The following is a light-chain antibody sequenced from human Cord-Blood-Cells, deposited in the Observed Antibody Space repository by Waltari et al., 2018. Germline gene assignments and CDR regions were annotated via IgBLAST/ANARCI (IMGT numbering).Light chain of an antibody. J-gene: IGKJ2*01. CDR1: QSVLYSSNNKND. CDR2: WAS. V-gene: IGKV4-1*01. Sequence: IVMTQSPYPLPVSLGDRATSHCKSSQSVLYSSNNKNDLAWYQQKPGQPPKLLIYWASTRESGVPDRFSGSGSGTDFTLTISSLQAEDVAVYYCQQYYSTPTFGQGTKLEIK. CDR3: QQYYSTPT.